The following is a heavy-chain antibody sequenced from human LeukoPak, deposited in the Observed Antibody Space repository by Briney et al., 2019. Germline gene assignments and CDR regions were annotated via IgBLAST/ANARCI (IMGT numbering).Heavy chain of an antibody. CDR1: GGSFSGYY. Sequence: SETLSLTCAVYGGSFSGYYLSWIRQPPGKGREWIGEINHSGSTNYNPSLKSRVTISVDTSKNQFSLKLSSVTAADTAVYCCARGYYGSGSYIDYWGQGTLVTVSS. D-gene: IGHD3-10*01. CDR3: ARGYYGSGSYIDY. CDR2: INHSGST. J-gene: IGHJ4*02. V-gene: IGHV4-34*01.